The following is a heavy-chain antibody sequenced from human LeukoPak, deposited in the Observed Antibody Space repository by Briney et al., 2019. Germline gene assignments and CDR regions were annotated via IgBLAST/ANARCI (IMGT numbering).Heavy chain of an antibody. D-gene: IGHD6-13*01. CDR1: GYTFTSYG. Sequence: ASMKVSCKASGYTFTSYGISWVRQAPGQGLEWMGWISAYNGNTNYAQKLQGRVTMTTDTSTSTAYMELRSLRSDDTAVYYCAREAAAGKGYYYYGMDVWGQGTTVTVSS. CDR2: ISAYNGNT. CDR3: AREAAAGKGYYYYGMDV. J-gene: IGHJ6*02. V-gene: IGHV1-18*01.